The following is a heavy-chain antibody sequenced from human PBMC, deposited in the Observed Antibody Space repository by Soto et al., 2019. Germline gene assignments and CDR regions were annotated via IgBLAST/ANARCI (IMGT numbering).Heavy chain of an antibody. CDR3: ARSPRRAAAPEGFDP. CDR2: IIPIFGTA. J-gene: IGHJ5*02. V-gene: IGHV1-69*01. D-gene: IGHD2-2*01. CDR1: GGTFSSYA. Sequence: QVQLVQSGAEVKKPGSSVKVSCKASGGTFSSYAISWVRQAPGQGLEWMGGIIPIFGTANYAQKFQGRVTITADESTTTASMELSSLRSEDTAVYYCARSPRRAAAPEGFDPWGQGTLVTVSS.